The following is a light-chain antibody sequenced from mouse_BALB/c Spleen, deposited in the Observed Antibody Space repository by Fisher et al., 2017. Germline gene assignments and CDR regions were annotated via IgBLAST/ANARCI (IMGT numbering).Light chain of an antibody. CDR3: QQYSGYPLT. CDR2: STS. Sequence: DIVLTQTPAIMSASLGERVTMTCTASSSVSSSYLHWYQQKPGSSPKLWIYSTSNLASGVPARFSGSGSGTSYSLTISSVEAEDAATYYCQQYSGYPLTFGAGTKLELK. J-gene: IGKJ5*01. CDR1: SSVSSSY. V-gene: IGKV4-57-1*01.